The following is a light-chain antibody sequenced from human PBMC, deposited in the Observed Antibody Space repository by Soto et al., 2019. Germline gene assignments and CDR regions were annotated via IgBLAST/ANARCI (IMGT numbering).Light chain of an antibody. CDR1: SSNIGKNA. CDR2: KND. V-gene: IGLV1-44*01. Sequence: QSALTQPPSASATPGQRVTISCSGSSSNIGKNAVSWYQHLPGTAPKLVMYKNDQRPSGVPDRFSGSKSGTSASLAISGLQSEVEADYYCASWDDSLNGWVFGGGTKLTVL. CDR3: ASWDDSLNGWV. J-gene: IGLJ3*02.